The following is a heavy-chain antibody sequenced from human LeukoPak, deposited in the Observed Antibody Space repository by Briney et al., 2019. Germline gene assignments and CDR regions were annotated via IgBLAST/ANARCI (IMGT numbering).Heavy chain of an antibody. D-gene: IGHD6-6*01. Sequence: ASVKVSCKASGGTFSSYAISWVRQAPAQGLEWMGIINPSGGSTSYAQEFQGRVTMTRDTSTSTVYMELSSLRSEDTAVYYCARGGTSRGFDPWGQGTLVTVSS. CDR3: ARGGTSRGFDP. CDR1: GGTFSSYA. V-gene: IGHV1-46*01. J-gene: IGHJ5*02. CDR2: INPSGGST.